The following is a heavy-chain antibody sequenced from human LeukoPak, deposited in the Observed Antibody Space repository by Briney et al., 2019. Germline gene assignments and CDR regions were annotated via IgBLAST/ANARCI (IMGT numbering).Heavy chain of an antibody. V-gene: IGHV4-61*01. CDR1: GDSVSSVSYY. Sequence: SETLSLTCTVSGDSVSSVSYYWSWIRQPPGKGLEWIGNIYYSGSTNYNFSFKSRVTMSIDTSKNQFSLKLSSVTAADTAVYYCARARVTMIRGERVLDYWGQGTLVTVSS. CDR3: ARARVTMIRGERVLDY. J-gene: IGHJ4*02. D-gene: IGHD3-10*01. CDR2: IYYSGST.